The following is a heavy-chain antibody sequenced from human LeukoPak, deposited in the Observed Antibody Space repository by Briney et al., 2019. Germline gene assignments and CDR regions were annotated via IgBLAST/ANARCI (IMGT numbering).Heavy chain of an antibody. J-gene: IGHJ6*03. CDR1: GGTFSSYA. D-gene: IGHD1-26*01. CDR2: IIPIFGTA. V-gene: IGHV1-69*05. CDR3: ARGRGKVGATKLGYYYYYMDV. Sequence: SVKVSCKASGGTFSSYAISWVRQAPGQGLEWMGGIIPIFGTANYAQKFQGRVTITTDESTSTAYMELSSLRSEDTAVYYCARGRGKVGATKLGYYYYYMDVWGKGPTVTVSS.